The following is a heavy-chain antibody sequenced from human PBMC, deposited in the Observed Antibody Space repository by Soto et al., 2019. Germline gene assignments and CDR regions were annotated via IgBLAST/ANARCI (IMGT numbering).Heavy chain of an antibody. CDR1: GGSFSGYY. CDR2: INHSGST. J-gene: IGHJ6*03. V-gene: IGHV4-34*01. D-gene: IGHD2-2*01. Sequence: QVQLQQWGAGLLKPSETLSLTCAVYGGSFSGYYWSWIRQPPGKGLEWIGEINHSGSTNYNPSLKRRVTTSVDTSKNQFSLKLSSVTAADTAVYYCARVPAIQFRYYYYTYLDVWGKGPRSPSP. CDR3: ARVPAIQFRYYYYTYLDV.